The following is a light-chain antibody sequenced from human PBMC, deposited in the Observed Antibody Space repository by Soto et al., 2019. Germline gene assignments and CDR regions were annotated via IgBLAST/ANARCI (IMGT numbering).Light chain of an antibody. Sequence: DVQLTQSPSFLSASVGDRVTITCPASQDISSYLAWYQQKPGKAPKLLISDASTLQSGVPSRFSGSGSGIEFTITITSLQPEDFVTYYWQQFYTYLLTFGGGTKVEIK. J-gene: IGKJ4*01. CDR3: QQFYTYLLT. V-gene: IGKV1-9*01. CDR2: DAS. CDR1: QDISSY.